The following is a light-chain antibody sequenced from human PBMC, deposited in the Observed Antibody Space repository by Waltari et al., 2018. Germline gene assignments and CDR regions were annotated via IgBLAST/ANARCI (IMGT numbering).Light chain of an antibody. V-gene: IGKV4-1*01. CDR3: QQYYSIPPWT. CDR2: WAS. J-gene: IGKJ1*01. CDR1: QSVLYNSNNKNY. Sequence: DIVMTQSPDSLAVSLGERSSINCQSSQSVLYNSNNKNYLAWYQQKPGQPPKLLIYWASTRESGVPDRFSGSGSGTDFTLTISSLQAEDVAVYYCQQYYSIPPWTFGQGTKVEIK.